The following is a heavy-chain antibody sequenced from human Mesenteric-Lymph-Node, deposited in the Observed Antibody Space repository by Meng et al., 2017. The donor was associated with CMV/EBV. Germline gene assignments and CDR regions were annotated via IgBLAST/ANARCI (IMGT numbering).Heavy chain of an antibody. J-gene: IGHJ6*02. CDR2: INSGGGTI. CDR3: ARDDYSSSSYGMDV. Sequence: GESLKISCATSGFTFSDYYMSWIRQAPGKGLEWVAYINSGGGTIYAESVKGRFTISRDNAKTSLYLQMNSLRAEDTAVYYCARDDYSSSSYGMDVWGQGTTVTVSS. D-gene: IGHD6-6*01. CDR1: GFTFSDYY. V-gene: IGHV3-11*04.